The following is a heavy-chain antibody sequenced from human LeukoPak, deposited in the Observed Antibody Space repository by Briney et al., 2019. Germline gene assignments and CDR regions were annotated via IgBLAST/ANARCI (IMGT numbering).Heavy chain of an antibody. D-gene: IGHD2/OR15-2a*01. CDR2: IKSKADGGTT. V-gene: IGHV3-15*01. J-gene: IGHJ5*02. CDR3: TAMGPNHSNFGFDP. CDR1: GFTFSNAW. Sequence: GGSLRLSCAASGFTFSNAWMSWVRQAPGKGLECVGRIKSKADGGTTDYAAPVKGRFTISRDDSKNTLFLQMNSLKTEDTAVYYCTAMGPNHSNFGFDPWGQGTLVTVSS.